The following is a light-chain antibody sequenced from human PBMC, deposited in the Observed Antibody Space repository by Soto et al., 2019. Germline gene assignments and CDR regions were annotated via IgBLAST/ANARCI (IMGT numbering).Light chain of an antibody. CDR1: QSISSW. J-gene: IGKJ4*01. CDR2: DAY. V-gene: IGKV1-5*01. CDR3: QQYDNYKPLT. Sequence: DIQMTQSPSTLSASVGDRVTITCRASQSISSWLAWYQQKPGKAXTLLIFDAYSLESGTPSRFSGSRSGTQYTLTINGLQPDDFANYYCQQYDNYKPLTFGGGTKVDIK.